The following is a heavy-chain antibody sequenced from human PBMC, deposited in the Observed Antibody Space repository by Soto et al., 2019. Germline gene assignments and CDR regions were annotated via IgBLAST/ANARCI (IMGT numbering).Heavy chain of an antibody. CDR3: AHTFYDFWSGYYTSFDY. CDR2: IYWDDDK. J-gene: IGHJ4*02. D-gene: IGHD3-3*01. CDR1: GFPLSTSGVG. V-gene: IGHV2-5*02. Sequence: SGPTLVNPTQTLTLTCTFSGFPLSTSGVGVGWIRQPPGKALEWLALIYWDDDKRYSPSLKSRLTITKDTSKNQVVLTMTNMDPVDTATYYCAHTFYDFWSGYYTSFDYWGQGTLVTVSS.